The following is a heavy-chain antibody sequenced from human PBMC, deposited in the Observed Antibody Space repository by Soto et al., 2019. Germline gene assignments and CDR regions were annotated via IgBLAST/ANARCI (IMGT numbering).Heavy chain of an antibody. Sequence: SETLYLTCAVSGYSISSGYYWGWIRQPPGKGLEWIGSIYHSGSTYYNPSLKSRVTISVDTSKNQFSLKLSSVTAADTAVYYCARDFSGRITIFGVAPGPWFDPWGQGTLVTVSS. CDR1: GYSISSGYY. CDR3: ARDFSGRITIFGVAPGPWFDP. J-gene: IGHJ5*02. V-gene: IGHV4-38-2*02. D-gene: IGHD3-3*01. CDR2: IYHSGST.